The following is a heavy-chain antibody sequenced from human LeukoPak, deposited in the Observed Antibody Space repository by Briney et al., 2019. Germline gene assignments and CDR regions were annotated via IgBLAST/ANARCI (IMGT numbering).Heavy chain of an antibody. CDR2: INSDGSST. Sequence: GGSLRLSCAASGFTFSSYWMHWVRQAPGMGLVWVSRINSDGSSTSYADSVKGRFTISRDNAKNTLYLQMNSLRAEDTAVYYCASLGYCSGGSCDYWGQGTLVTVSS. D-gene: IGHD2-15*01. CDR1: GFTFSSYW. V-gene: IGHV3-74*01. CDR3: ASLGYCSGGSCDY. J-gene: IGHJ4*02.